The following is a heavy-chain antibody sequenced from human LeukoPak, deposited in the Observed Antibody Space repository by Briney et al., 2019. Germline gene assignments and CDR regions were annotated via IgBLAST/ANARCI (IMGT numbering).Heavy chain of an antibody. D-gene: IGHD3-10*01. CDR1: GFTFSSYA. J-gene: IGHJ4*02. Sequence: PGGSLRLSCAASGFTFSSYAMSWVRQAPGKGLEWVSAISGSGGSTYYADSVKGRFTISRDNSKNTLYLQMNSLRAEDTAVYYCAKDMSDHYLVRGVTGFDYWGQGTLVTVSS. CDR2: ISGSGGST. V-gene: IGHV3-23*01. CDR3: AKDMSDHYLVRGVTGFDY.